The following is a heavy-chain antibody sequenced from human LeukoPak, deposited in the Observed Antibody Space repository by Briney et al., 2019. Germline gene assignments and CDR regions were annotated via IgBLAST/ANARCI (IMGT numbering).Heavy chain of an antibody. J-gene: IGHJ4*02. CDR1: GFTFSSYA. D-gene: IGHD6-13*01. CDR2: ISGSGGST. V-gene: IGHV3-23*01. Sequence: GGSLRLSCAASGFTFSSYAMSWVRQAPGKGLEWVSAISGSGGSTYYADSVKGRFTISRDNSKNTLYLQMNSLRAEDTAVYYCAKDHGAAAGGTFSFDYWGQGTLVTVSS. CDR3: AKDHGAAAGGTFSFDY.